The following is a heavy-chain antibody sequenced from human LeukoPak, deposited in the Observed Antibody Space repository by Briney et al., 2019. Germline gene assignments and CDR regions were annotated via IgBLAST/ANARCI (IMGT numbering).Heavy chain of an antibody. CDR2: IYSGGTT. D-gene: IGHD3-3*02. CDR1: GFNVSTKN. Sequence: GGSLRISCAASGFNVSTKNVNWVRQAPGKGLEWVSVIYSGGTTYYADSVKGRFTISRDNAKNTLYLQMNSLRVEDAAVYYCTASLVWGQGTLVTVSS. CDR3: TASLV. V-gene: IGHV3-66*01. J-gene: IGHJ4*02.